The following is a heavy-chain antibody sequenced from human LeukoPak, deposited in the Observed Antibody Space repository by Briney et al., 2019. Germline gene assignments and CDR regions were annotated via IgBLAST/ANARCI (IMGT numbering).Heavy chain of an antibody. D-gene: IGHD5-18*01. CDR2: IRSKAYGATT. CDR3: TRDWDFSYGL. Sequence: LSLTCAVYGGSFSGYYWSWIRQPPGKGLEWVGFIRSKAYGATTEYAASVKGRFIISRDDSKSIAYLQMNSLKTEDTAVYYCTRDWDFSYGLWGQGTLVTVSS. CDR1: GGSFSGYY. V-gene: IGHV3-49*03. J-gene: IGHJ4*02.